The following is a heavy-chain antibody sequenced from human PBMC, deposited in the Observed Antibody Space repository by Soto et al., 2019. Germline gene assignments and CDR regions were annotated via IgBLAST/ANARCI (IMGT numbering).Heavy chain of an antibody. J-gene: IGHJ4*02. CDR3: VRGDNWNDEASDY. D-gene: IGHD1-1*01. Sequence: QVQLVESGGGVVQPGRSLRLSCAASGFMFSNHGVHWVRQAPGKGLEWVAVIWSDGNNRYYADSVKGRFTISRDNSKNTVHLQMNSLRAEDTAVYYCVRGDNWNDEASDYWGQGTLVTVSS. CDR2: IWSDGNNR. V-gene: IGHV3-33*01. CDR1: GFMFSNHG.